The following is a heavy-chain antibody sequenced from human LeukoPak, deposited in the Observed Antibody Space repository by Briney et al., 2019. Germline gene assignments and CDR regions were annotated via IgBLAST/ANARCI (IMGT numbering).Heavy chain of an antibody. J-gene: IGHJ3*02. D-gene: IGHD3-16*01. Sequence: SVTVSFKASGGTFIIYAISWVRQAPGQGRGWMGGIIPIFGTANYPQKFQGIITITANESTTTAYMEMSSLRSENTAVYYCAKNSTFSAFDIWGQGTMVTVSS. CDR1: GGTFIIYA. CDR2: IIPIFGTA. CDR3: AKNSTFSAFDI. V-gene: IGHV1-69*13.